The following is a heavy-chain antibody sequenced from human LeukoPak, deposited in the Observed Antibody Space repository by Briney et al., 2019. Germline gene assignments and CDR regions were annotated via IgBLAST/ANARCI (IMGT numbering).Heavy chain of an antibody. CDR3: ARVGSFWGGYYGYHDAFDI. CDR1: GYTFTSYD. J-gene: IGHJ3*02. CDR2: MNPNSGNT. D-gene: IGHD3-3*01. V-gene: IGHV1-8*01. Sequence: ASVKVSCKASGYTFTSYDINWVRQATGQGLEWMGWMNPNSGNTGYAQKFQGRVTMTRNTSISTAYMELSSLRSEDTAVYYRARVGSFWGGYYGYHDAFDIWGQGTMVTVSS.